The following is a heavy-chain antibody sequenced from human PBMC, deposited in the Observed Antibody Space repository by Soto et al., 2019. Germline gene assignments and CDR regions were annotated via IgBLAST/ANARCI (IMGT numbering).Heavy chain of an antibody. J-gene: IGHJ4*02. CDR1: GGSFSGYY. CDR3: ARGGYLTRRSKVDY. V-gene: IGHV4-34*01. D-gene: IGHD3-16*02. Sequence: SETLSLTCAVYGGSFSGYYWSWIRQPPGKGLEWIGEINHSGSTNYNPSLKSRVTISVDTSKNQFSLKLSSVTAADTAVYYCARGGYLTRRSKVDYWGQGTLVTVSS. CDR2: INHSGST.